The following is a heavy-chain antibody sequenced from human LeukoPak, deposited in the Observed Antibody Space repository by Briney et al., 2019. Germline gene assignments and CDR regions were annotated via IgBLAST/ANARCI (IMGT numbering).Heavy chain of an antibody. CDR3: AREGLDGDNDY. D-gene: IGHD4-17*01. CDR1: GVSISSYY. Sequence: AETLSLTCTVSGVSISSYYWSWIRQPPGKGLEWSGYIYYSGSTNYNPSLKSRVTISVDTSKNQFSLKLSSVPAADTAVYYCAREGLDGDNDYWGQGTLVTVSS. V-gene: IGHV4-59*01. CDR2: IYYSGST. J-gene: IGHJ4*02.